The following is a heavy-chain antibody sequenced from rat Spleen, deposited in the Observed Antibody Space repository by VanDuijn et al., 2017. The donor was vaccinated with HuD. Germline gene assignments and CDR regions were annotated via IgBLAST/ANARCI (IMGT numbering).Heavy chain of an antibody. CDR2: ISYEGSIT. CDR3: ARSVFDY. V-gene: IGHV5-22*01. CDR1: GFTFSDYY. J-gene: IGHJ2*01. Sequence: EVQLVESGGGLVQPGRSLKFSCAASGFTFSDYYMAWVRQAPKKGLEWVASISYEGSITYYGDSVKGRFTFSRDNAKSTLYLQMDSLRSEDTATYYCARSVFDYWGQGVVVTVSS.